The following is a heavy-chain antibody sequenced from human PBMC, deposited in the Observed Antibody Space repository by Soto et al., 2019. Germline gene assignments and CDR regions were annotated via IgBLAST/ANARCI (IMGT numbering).Heavy chain of an antibody. CDR2: IYYSGST. CDR1: GGSISSYY. Sequence: PSETLSLTCTVSGGSISSYYWSWIRQPPGKGLEWIGYIYYSGSTNYNPSLKSRVTISVDTSKNQFSLKLSSVTAADTAVYYCARGIQLWPDFDYWGQGTLVTVSS. CDR3: ARGIQLWPDFDY. V-gene: IGHV4-59*01. J-gene: IGHJ4*02. D-gene: IGHD5-18*01.